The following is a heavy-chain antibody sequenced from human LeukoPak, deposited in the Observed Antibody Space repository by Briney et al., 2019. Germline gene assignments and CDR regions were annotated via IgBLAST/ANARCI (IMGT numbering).Heavy chain of an antibody. CDR3: ATDAYYYDSSGYSTSVHYFDY. V-gene: IGHV1-2*06. Sequence: GASVKVSCKASGYTFTDYYMHWVRQAPGQGLEWMGRINPNSGGTNYAQKFQGRVTMTRDTSISTAYMELSRLTSDDTAVYYCATDAYYYDSSGYSTSVHYFDYWGQGTLVTVSS. CDR1: GYTFTDYY. D-gene: IGHD3-22*01. CDR2: INPNSGGT. J-gene: IGHJ4*02.